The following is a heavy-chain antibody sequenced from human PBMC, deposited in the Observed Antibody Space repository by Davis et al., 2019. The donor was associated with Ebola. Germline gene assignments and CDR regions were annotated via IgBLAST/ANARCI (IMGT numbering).Heavy chain of an antibody. CDR2: ISSNGGST. Sequence: GGSLRLSCAASGFTFSSYAMHWVRQAPGKGLEYVSAISSNGGSTYYANSVKGRFTISRDNSKNTLYLQMNSLRAEDTAVYYCAKFRYGGNSAFDIWGQGTMVTVSS. D-gene: IGHD4-23*01. V-gene: IGHV3-64*01. CDR1: GFTFSSYA. J-gene: IGHJ3*02. CDR3: AKFRYGGNSAFDI.